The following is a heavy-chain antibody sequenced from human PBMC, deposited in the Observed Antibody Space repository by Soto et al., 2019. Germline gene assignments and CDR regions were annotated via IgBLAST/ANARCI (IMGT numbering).Heavy chain of an antibody. CDR3: AKQRARYGSGSESFYFDF. D-gene: IGHD3-10*01. CDR1: GFTFSTYA. Sequence: PGGSLRLSCSTSGFTFSTYAMNWVRQAPGKGLEWVSALSGSGGTTYYADSVRGRFTISRDNSKNTLFLQMSSLRAEDTALYYCAKQRARYGSGSESFYFDFWGQGTLVPVYS. V-gene: IGHV3-23*01. CDR2: LSGSGGTT. J-gene: IGHJ4*02.